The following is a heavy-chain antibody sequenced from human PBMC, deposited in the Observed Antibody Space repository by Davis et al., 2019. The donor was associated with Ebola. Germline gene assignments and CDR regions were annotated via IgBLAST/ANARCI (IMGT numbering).Heavy chain of an antibody. CDR3: ARGSGGNYYFAFDI. Sequence: GESLKISCAASGFTFSDYYMSWVRQAPGKGLEWVSAISGSGGSIYYADSVKGRFTISRDNAKNSLYLQMNSLRAEDTAVYYCARGSGGNYYFAFDIWGQGTMVTVSS. CDR1: GFTFSDYY. V-gene: IGHV3-69-1*02. D-gene: IGHD1-26*01. CDR2: ISGSGGSI. J-gene: IGHJ3*02.